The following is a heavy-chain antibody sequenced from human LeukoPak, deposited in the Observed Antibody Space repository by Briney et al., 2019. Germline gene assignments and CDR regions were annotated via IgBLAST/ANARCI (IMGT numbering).Heavy chain of an antibody. CDR3: ARGQAVAGTSLDY. D-gene: IGHD6-19*01. CDR1: GYSFTSYA. V-gene: IGHV1-3*01. Sequence: ASVKVSCKASGYSFTSYAMHWVRQAPGQRLEWMGWINAGNGNTKYSQKFQGRVTITRDTSASTAYMELSRLRSEDTAVYYCARGQAVAGTSLDYWGQGTLVTVSS. J-gene: IGHJ4*02. CDR2: INAGNGNT.